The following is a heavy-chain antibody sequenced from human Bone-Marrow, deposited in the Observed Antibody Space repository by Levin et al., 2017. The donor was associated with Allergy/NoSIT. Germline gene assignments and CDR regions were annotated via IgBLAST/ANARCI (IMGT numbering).Heavy chain of an antibody. D-gene: IGHD3-10*01. Sequence: KISCKASGGSISTFTVSWVRQAPGQGLEWMGRVIPIFDTPNYAQKFQGRVTITADKSTNTAYMELNSLISADTAVYYCARGITEWFGELFNPWGQGTLVTVSS. J-gene: IGHJ5*02. CDR3: ARGITEWFGELFNP. CDR2: VIPIFDTP. CDR1: GGSISTFT. V-gene: IGHV1-69*08.